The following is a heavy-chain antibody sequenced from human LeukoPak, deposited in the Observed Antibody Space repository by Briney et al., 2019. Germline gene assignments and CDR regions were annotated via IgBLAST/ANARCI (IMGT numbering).Heavy chain of an antibody. J-gene: IGHJ4*02. Sequence: PGGSLRLSCAASGFTFSSYWMSWVRQAPGKGLEWVANIKQDGSEKYYVDSVKGRFTISRDNAKNSLYLQMNSLRAEDTAVYYCARPQRAAAGRQPTRYDYWGQGTLVTVSS. CDR1: GFTFSSYW. CDR2: IKQDGSEK. V-gene: IGHV3-7*01. CDR3: ARPQRAAAGRQPTRYDY. D-gene: IGHD6-13*01.